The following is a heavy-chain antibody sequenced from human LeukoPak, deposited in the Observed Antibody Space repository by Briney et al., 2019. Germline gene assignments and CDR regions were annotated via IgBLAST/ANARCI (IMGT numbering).Heavy chain of an antibody. V-gene: IGHV3-21*01. D-gene: IGHD4-23*01. Sequence: GGSLRLSCAASGFTFSSYSMNWVRQAPGKGLEWVSSISSSSSYIYYADSVKGRFTISRDNAKNSLYLQMNSLRAEDTAVYYCAKEGKNYYYGMDVWGQGTTVTVSS. CDR1: GFTFSSYS. CDR3: AKEGKNYYYGMDV. J-gene: IGHJ6*02. CDR2: ISSSSSYI.